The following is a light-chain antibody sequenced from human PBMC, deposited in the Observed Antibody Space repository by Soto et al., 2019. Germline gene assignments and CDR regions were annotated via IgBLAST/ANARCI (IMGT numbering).Light chain of an antibody. V-gene: IGLV1-40*01. J-gene: IGLJ3*02. CDR1: SSNIGAGYD. Sequence: QPVLTQPPSVSGAPGQRVTISCTGSSSNIGAGYDIHWYQHLPGTAPKLLIYGNTNRPSGVPDRFSGFKSGTSASLAITGLQAEDEADYYCQSFDSGLTVAFGGGTKLTVL. CDR2: GNT. CDR3: QSFDSGLTVA.